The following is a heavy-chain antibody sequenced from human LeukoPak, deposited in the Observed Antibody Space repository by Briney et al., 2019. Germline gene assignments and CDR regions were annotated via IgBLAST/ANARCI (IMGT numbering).Heavy chain of an antibody. CDR3: ARDGRSYYDSSGYPLAYAFDI. J-gene: IGHJ3*02. CDR1: GGSISSGGYY. Sequence: SETQSLTCTVSGGSISSGGYYWSWIRQHPGKGLEWIGYIYYSGSTYYNPSLKSRVTISVDTSKNQFSLKLSSVTAADTAVYYCARDGRSYYDSSGYPLAYAFDIWGQGTMVTVSS. V-gene: IGHV4-31*03. CDR2: IYYSGST. D-gene: IGHD3-22*01.